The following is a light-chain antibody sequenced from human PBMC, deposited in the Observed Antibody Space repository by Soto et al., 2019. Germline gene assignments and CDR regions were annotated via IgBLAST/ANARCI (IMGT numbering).Light chain of an antibody. J-gene: IGLJ1*01. Sequence: QSVLTQPPSASGTPGQRVTISCSGSSSNIETNLVHWYQHLPGASPRLLIFNNDQRPSGVPDRFSASTSGTSASLAITGLQAEDEGDYYCQSYDSTLSARYVFGTGTKVTVL. CDR2: NND. CDR1: SSNIETNL. V-gene: IGLV1-44*01. CDR3: QSYDSTLSARYV.